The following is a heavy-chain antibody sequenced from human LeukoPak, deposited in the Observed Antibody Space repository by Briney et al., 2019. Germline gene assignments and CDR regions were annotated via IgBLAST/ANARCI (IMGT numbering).Heavy chain of an antibody. D-gene: IGHD2-2*01. V-gene: IGHV5-51*01. CDR2: IYPGDSDT. J-gene: IGHJ4*02. CDR1: GYSFTSYW. Sequence: LGESLKISCKGSGYSFTSYWIGWVRQMPGKGLEWMGIIYPGDSDTRYGPSFQGQVTISADKSISTAYLQWSSLKASDTAMYYCARQCSSTSCFFDYWGQGTLVTVSS. CDR3: ARQCSSTSCFFDY.